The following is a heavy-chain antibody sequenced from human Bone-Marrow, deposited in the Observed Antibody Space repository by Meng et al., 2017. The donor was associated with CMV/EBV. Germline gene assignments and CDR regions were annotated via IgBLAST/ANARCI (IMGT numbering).Heavy chain of an antibody. CDR3: ARLSSRQLHGYYYGMDV. CDR1: GFTFSSYS. CDR2: ISSSSSYI. J-gene: IGHJ6*02. V-gene: IGHV3-21*01. D-gene: IGHD2-2*01. Sequence: GESLKISCAASGFTFSSYSMNWVRQAPGKGPEWVSSISSSSSYIYYADSVKGRFTISRDNAKNSLYLQMNSLRAEDTAVYYCARLSSRQLHGYYYGMDVWGQGTTVTVSS.